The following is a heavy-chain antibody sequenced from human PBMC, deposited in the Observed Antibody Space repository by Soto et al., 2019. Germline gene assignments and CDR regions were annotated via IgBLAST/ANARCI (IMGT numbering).Heavy chain of an antibody. D-gene: IGHD3-22*01. Sequence: GGSLRLSCAASGFTFDDYTMHWVRQAPGKGLEWVSLISWDGGSTYYADSVKGRFTISRDNSKNSLYLQMNSLRTEDTALYYCVIDSGEDYYDSSGYPTFDYWGQGTLVTVAS. CDR1: GFTFDDYT. CDR2: ISWDGGST. V-gene: IGHV3-43*01. CDR3: VIDSGEDYYDSSGYPTFDY. J-gene: IGHJ4*02.